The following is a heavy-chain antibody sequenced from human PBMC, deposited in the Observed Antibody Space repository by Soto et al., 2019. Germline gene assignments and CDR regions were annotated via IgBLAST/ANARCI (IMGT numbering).Heavy chain of an antibody. D-gene: IGHD3-22*01. J-gene: IGHJ5*02. CDR2: MYFGGSF. Sequence: SETLSLTCTVSGASVSTGYWSWIRQPPGKGPEWIGFMYFGGSFNYNPSLTSRFTISVETSKNQFSMTLTSVTAADTAVYYCARSYYDSTGFAVDPWGQGTLVT. CDR1: GASVSTGY. V-gene: IGHV4-59*02. CDR3: ARSYYDSTGFAVDP.